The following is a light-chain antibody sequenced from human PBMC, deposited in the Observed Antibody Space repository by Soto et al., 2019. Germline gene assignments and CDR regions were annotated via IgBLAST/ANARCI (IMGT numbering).Light chain of an antibody. CDR3: SSYAGNNIVL. V-gene: IGLV2-8*01. CDR2: DVD. CDR1: SVNLGSYDY. J-gene: IGLJ2*01. Sequence: QSALTQPPSASGSPGQSVTISCTGTSVNLGSYDYVSWYQQHPGKAPKLMIYDVDKRPSGVPDRFSGSKSGNTASLTVSGLQVEDEADYYCSSYAGNNIVLFGGGTKLTAL.